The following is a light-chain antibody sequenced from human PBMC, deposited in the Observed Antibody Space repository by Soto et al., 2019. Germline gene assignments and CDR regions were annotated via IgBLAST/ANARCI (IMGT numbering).Light chain of an antibody. CDR1: SGHSSYI. Sequence: QLVLTQSSSASASLGSSVKLTCTLSSGHSSYIIAWHQQQPGKAPRYLMKLEGSVSYNKGSGVPYRFSGSSSGADRYLTISNLQFEDEADYYCETWDSNTHTVFGGGTKVTAL. V-gene: IGLV4-60*02. CDR2: LEGSVSY. J-gene: IGLJ3*02. CDR3: ETWDSNTHTV.